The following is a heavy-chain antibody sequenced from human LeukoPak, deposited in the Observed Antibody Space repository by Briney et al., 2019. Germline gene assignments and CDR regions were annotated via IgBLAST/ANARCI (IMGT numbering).Heavy chain of an antibody. CDR3: ARDGSGYSSGWRPGFDY. J-gene: IGHJ4*02. CDR1: GGTFSSYA. V-gene: IGHV1-69*13. CDR2: IIPIFGTA. D-gene: IGHD6-19*01. Sequence: SVKVPCKASGGTFSSYAISWVRQAPGQGLEWMGGIIPIFGTANYAQKFQGRVTITADESTSTAYMELSSLRSEDTAVYYCARDGSGYSSGWRPGFDYWGQGTLVTVSS.